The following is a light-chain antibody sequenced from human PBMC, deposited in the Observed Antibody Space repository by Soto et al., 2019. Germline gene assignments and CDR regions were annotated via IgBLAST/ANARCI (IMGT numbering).Light chain of an antibody. CDR2: GVN. V-gene: IGLV2-23*02. J-gene: IGLJ1*01. Sequence: QSALTQPASVSGSPGQSITISCTGTSSDVGSYNLVSWYQQHPGKAPKLMIYGVNKRPSGVSNRFSGSKSGNTAPLTISGLQAEDEADYYCCSYAGISTFYVFGTGTKVTVL. CDR1: SSDVGSYNL. CDR3: CSYAGISTFYV.